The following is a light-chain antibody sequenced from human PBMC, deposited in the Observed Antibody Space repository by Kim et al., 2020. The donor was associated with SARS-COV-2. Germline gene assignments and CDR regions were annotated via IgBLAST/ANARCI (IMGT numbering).Light chain of an antibody. V-gene: IGKV1-5*03. CDR3: QQYNTYPGT. Sequence: DIQMTQSPSTLSASVGDRVTITCRASQSISSWLAWYQQKPGKAPKLLIHKASSLRSGVPSRFSGSGSGTEFTLTISSLQPDDFATYYCQQYNTYPGTFGQGTKVDIK. CDR1: QSISSW. J-gene: IGKJ1*01. CDR2: KAS.